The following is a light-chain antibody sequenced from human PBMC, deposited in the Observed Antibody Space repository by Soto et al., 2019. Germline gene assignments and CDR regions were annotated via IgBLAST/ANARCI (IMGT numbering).Light chain of an antibody. CDR2: DAS. CDR3: KQYDDRPYT. CDR1: QNIRTY. Sequence: DIQLTQSPSSLSASVGDRVTITCQASQNIRTYLNWYQQKPGQAPKLLIDDASKLVIGVPARISGIGSGTDFAFTISSLQPEDIVTYSCKQYDDRPYTFGLGSKVDI. V-gene: IGKV1-33*01. J-gene: IGKJ3*01.